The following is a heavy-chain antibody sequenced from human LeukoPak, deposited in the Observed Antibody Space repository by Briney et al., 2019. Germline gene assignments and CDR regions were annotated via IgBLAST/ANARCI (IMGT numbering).Heavy chain of an antibody. V-gene: IGHV3-21*01. CDR2: ISSGSSYI. D-gene: IGHD3-9*01. J-gene: IGHJ4*02. CDR1: GFTFNTYS. Sequence: GGSLRLSCAASGFTFNTYSMNWVRQAPGKGLEWVSSISSGSSYIYYADSVKGRFTISRDNAKNSLYLQMNSLRAEDTAVYYCARSIYNTSPHDYWGQGTLVTVSS. CDR3: ARSIYNTSPHDY.